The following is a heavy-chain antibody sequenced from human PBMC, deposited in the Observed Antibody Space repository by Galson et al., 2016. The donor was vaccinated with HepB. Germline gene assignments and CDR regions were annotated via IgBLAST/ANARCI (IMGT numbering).Heavy chain of an antibody. J-gene: IGHJ3*02. V-gene: IGHV4-39*02. Sequence: SETLSLTCTVSGGSFSSSSYYWGWIRQPPGKGLEWIGSIYYSGSTYYNPSPKSRVTISVDTSKNQFSLQLNSVTPEDTAVYYCARDPGITVAGTGAFDIWGQGTMVIVSS. D-gene: IGHD6-19*01. CDR1: GGSFSSSSYY. CDR3: ARDPGITVAGTGAFDI. CDR2: IYYSGST.